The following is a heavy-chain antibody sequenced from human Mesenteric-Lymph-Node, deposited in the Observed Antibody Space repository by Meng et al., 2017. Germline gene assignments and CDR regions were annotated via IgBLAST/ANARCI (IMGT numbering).Heavy chain of an antibody. V-gene: IGHV3-30*04. J-gene: IGHJ4*02. CDR1: GFTFSSYA. Sequence: QVQLVGAGGGVVQPGRSLRLSWSASGFTFSSYAMHWVRQAPGKGLEWVAVISYDGSNKYYADSVKGRFTISRDNSKNTLYLQMNSLRAEDTAVYYCARAMVVIDYWGQGTLVTVSS. CDR2: ISYDGSNK. D-gene: IGHD2-15*01. CDR3: ARAMVVIDY.